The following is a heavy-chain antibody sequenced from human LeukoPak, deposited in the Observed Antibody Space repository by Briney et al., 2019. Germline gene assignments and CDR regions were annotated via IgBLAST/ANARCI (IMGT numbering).Heavy chain of an antibody. V-gene: IGHV3-21*01. CDR3: ARDSRATYYYDSSGMGNWFDP. J-gene: IGHJ5*02. CDR1: GFTFSSYS. Sequence: GGSLRLSCAASGFTFSSYSMNWVRQAPGKGLEWVSSISSSSSYIYYADSAKGRFTISRDNAKNSLYLQMNSLRAEDTAVYYCARDSRATYYYDSSGMGNWFDPWGQGTLVTVSS. CDR2: ISSSSSYI. D-gene: IGHD3-22*01.